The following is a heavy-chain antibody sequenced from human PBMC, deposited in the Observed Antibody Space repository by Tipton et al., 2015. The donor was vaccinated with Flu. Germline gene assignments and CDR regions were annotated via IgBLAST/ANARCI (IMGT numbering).Heavy chain of an antibody. V-gene: IGHV4-39*01. J-gene: IGHJ4*02. CDR3: ARHTGDSVRGVIDY. D-gene: IGHD3-10*02. Sequence: TLSLTCAVSGGSIRTSTDYWGWIRQPPGKGLEWIGTIYHSGTTYYNPSLKSRLTISVDTSKNQFSLRLSSVTAADTAVYYCARHTGDSVRGVIDYWGQGTLVTVSS. CDR2: IYHSGTT. CDR1: GGSIRTSTDY.